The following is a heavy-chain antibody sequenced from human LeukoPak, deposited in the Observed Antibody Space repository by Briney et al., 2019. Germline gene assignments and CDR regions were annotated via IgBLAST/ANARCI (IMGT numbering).Heavy chain of an antibody. V-gene: IGHV4-34*01. CDR2: TNHSGST. D-gene: IGHD3-3*01. CDR1: GGSFSGYY. J-gene: IGHJ4*02. Sequence: SETLSLTCAVYGGSFSGYYWSWIRQPPGKGLEWIGETNHSGSTNYNPSLKSRVTISVDTSKNQFSLKLSSVTAADTAVYYCAREGMYYDFWSGYYFGYFDYWGQVTLVTVSS. CDR3: AREGMYYDFWSGYYFGYFDY.